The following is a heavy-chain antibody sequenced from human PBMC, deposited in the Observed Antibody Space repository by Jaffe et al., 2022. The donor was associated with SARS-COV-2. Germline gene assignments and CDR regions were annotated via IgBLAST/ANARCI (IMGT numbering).Heavy chain of an antibody. V-gene: IGHV3-23*01. CDR3: AKGGLGVSFTYLDY. J-gene: IGHJ4*02. Sequence: EVQLLESGGGLVQPGGSLRLSCAASGFTFSSYAMSWVRQAPGKGLEWVSTISGSGVTTYYADSVRGRFTISRDNSENTLYLQMNSLRAEDTAVYYCAKGGLGVSFTYLDYWGQGTLVTVSS. D-gene: IGHD2-2*01. CDR1: GFTFSSYA. CDR2: ISGSGVTT.